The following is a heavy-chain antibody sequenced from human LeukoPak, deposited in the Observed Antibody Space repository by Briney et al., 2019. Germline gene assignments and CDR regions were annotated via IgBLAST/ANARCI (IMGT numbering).Heavy chain of an antibody. CDR2: ISAYNGNT. D-gene: IGHD3-22*01. V-gene: IGHV1-18*01. J-gene: IGHJ6*02. CDR3: ARSVYYDSSGRYGMDV. Sequence: ASVKVSCKASGYTFTSYGISWVRQAPGQGLEWMGWISAYNGNTNYAQKLQGRVTMTTDTSTSTAYMELRSLRSDDTAVYYCARSVYYDSSGRYGMDVWGQGTTVTVSS. CDR1: GYTFTSYG.